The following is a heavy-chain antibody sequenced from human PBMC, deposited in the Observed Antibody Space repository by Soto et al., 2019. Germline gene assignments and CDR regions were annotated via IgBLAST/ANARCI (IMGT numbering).Heavy chain of an antibody. J-gene: IGHJ4*01. Sequence: PGVSLRLSCAASGFTFSDYYMDWVRQAPGKGLEWVGRSRNRAKSYSTDYAASVKGRFTISRDESKNSLNLQLNSLKTEDTALNYCTKLRNDGGNFYFDNWGLGTLVTVSS. D-gene: IGHD3-16*01. CDR3: TKLRNDGGNFYFDN. V-gene: IGHV3-72*01. CDR2: SRNRAKSYST. CDR1: GFTFSDYY.